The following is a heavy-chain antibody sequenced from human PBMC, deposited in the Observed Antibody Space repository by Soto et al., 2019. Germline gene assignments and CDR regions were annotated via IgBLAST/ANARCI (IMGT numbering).Heavy chain of an antibody. V-gene: IGHV1-46*01. CDR2: INPSGGST. J-gene: IGHJ4*02. D-gene: IGHD3-22*01. CDR1: RYTFTSYY. Sequence: GASVKVSRKASRYTFTSYYMHGVRQPPRQGLEGMGIINPSGGSTSYAQKFQGRVTMTRDTSTSTVYMELSSLRSEDTAVYYCARDPLYQYYYDSSGSHFDYWGQGTLVTVSS. CDR3: ARDPLYQYYYDSSGSHFDY.